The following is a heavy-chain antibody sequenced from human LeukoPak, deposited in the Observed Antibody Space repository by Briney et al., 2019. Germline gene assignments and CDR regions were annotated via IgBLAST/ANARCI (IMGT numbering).Heavy chain of an antibody. CDR3: AKDPYRGYSGYETDY. J-gene: IGHJ4*02. CDR1: GFTFNNYA. V-gene: IGHV3-23*01. D-gene: IGHD5-12*01. CDR2: ISGSGGST. Sequence: GGSLRLSCAASGFTFNNYAMNWVRQAPGKGLEWVSAISGSGGSTYYADSVKGRFTISRDNSKNTLYLQMNSLRAEDTAVYYCAKDPYRGYSGYETDYWGQGTLVTVSS.